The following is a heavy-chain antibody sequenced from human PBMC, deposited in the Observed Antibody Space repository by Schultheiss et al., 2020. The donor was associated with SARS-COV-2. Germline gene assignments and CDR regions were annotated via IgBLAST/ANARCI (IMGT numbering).Heavy chain of an antibody. CDR2: IWYDGSNK. J-gene: IGHJ3*02. CDR1: GLSFSSYG. D-gene: IGHD6-13*01. V-gene: IGHV3-33*01. CDR3: ARDLAIAAALGAFDI. Sequence: GGSLRLSCAASGLSFSSYGMHWVRQAPGKGLEWVAVIWYDGSNKYYADSVKGRFTISRDNSKNTLYLQMNSLRAEDTAVYYCARDLAIAAALGAFDIWGQGTMVTVSS.